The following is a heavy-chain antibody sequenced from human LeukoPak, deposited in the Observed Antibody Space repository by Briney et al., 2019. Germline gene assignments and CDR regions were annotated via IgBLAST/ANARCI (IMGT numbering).Heavy chain of an antibody. CDR2: INQSGNT. J-gene: IGHJ4*02. Sequence: SETLSPTCAVYGGSFSTYYWNWIRQPPGKGLEWIGEINQSGNTNYNPSLRSRVTISVDTSKNQFSLKLSSVTAADTAVYYCARAGSDSSGYSTDYWGQGTLVTVSS. D-gene: IGHD3-22*01. CDR1: GGSFSTYY. V-gene: IGHV4-34*01. CDR3: ARAGSDSSGYSTDY.